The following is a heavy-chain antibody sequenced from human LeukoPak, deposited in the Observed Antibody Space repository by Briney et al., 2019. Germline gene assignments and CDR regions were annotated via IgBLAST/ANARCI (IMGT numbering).Heavy chain of an antibody. CDR2: ISYDGSNK. Sequence: GGSLRPSCAASGFTFSSYAMHWVRQAPGKGLEWVAVISYDGSNKYYADSVKGRFTISRDNSKNTLYLQMNSLRAEDTAVYYCARALRWGYSPLDYWGQGTLVTVSS. D-gene: IGHD3-22*01. CDR3: ARALRWGYSPLDY. V-gene: IGHV3-30-3*01. CDR1: GFTFSSYA. J-gene: IGHJ4*02.